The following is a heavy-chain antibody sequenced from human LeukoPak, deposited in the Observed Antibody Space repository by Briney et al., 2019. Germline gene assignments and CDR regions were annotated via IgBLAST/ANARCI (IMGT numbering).Heavy chain of an antibody. D-gene: IGHD3-10*02. V-gene: IGHV3-48*04. J-gene: IGHJ6*04. CDR1: GFTFSNAW. CDR3: AELGITMIGGV. CDR2: ISSSGSTI. Sequence: GGSLRLSCAASGFTFSNAWMNWVRQAPGKGLEWVSYISSSGSTIYYADSVKGRFTISRDNAKNSLYLQMNSLRAEDTAVCYCAELGITMIGGVWGKGTTVTISS.